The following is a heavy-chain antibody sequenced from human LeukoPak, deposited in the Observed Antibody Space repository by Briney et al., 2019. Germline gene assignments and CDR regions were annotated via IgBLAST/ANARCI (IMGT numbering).Heavy chain of an antibody. CDR1: VYTFTAYY. CDR2: INSNNGDT. Sequence: GASVTVSYTPSVYTFTAYYLHWVRQAPGQGLEWVGGINSNNGDTHYAQNFQGRVTMTRDTAISTAYMELSRLGSDDTAVYYCARDGDGYNLDWGEGTLVTVSS. V-gene: IGHV1-2*02. J-gene: IGHJ4*02. D-gene: IGHD5-24*01. CDR3: ARDGDGYNLD.